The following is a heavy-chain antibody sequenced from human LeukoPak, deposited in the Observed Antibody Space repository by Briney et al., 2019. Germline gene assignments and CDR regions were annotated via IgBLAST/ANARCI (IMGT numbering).Heavy chain of an antibody. CDR2: ITGSGTNR. CDR1: GFTFSNYA. CDR3: VIWGDYDVLTGYYVPDY. J-gene: IGHJ4*02. V-gene: IGHV3-23*01. D-gene: IGHD3-9*01. Sequence: GGSPRLSCVASGFTFSNYAMSWVRQAPGKGLEWVSAITGSGTNRYYADSLKGRFTTSRDNSKNTVFLQMNSLRHEDTAIYYCVIWGDYDVLTGYYVPDYWGQGTLVTVAS.